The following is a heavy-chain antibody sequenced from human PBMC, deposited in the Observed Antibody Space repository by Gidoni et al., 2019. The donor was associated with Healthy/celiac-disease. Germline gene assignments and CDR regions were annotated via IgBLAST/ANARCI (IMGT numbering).Heavy chain of an antibody. CDR1: GFTFSSYG. D-gene: IGHD4-17*01. Sequence: QVQLVESGGGVVQPGRSLSLSCAASGFTFSSYGMHWVRQAPGKGLEWVAVISYDGSNKYYADSVKGRFTISRDNSKNTLYLQMNSLRAEDTAVYYCAKDSPDYGGNSFDYWGQGTLVTVSS. V-gene: IGHV3-30*18. CDR2: ISYDGSNK. CDR3: AKDSPDYGGNSFDY. J-gene: IGHJ4*02.